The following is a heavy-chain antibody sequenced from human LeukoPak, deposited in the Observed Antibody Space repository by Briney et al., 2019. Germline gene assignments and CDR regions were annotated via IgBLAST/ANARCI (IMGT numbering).Heavy chain of an antibody. CDR3: AKDPSSGVEVPAATEY. CDR2: ISGSGGST. J-gene: IGHJ4*02. V-gene: IGHV3-23*01. CDR1: GFTFSSYA. D-gene: IGHD2-2*01. Sequence: QAGGSLRLSCAASGFTFSSYAMSWVRQAPGKGLEWVSAISGSGGSTYYADSVKGRFTISRDNSKNTLYLQMNSMRAEDTDVYYCAKDPSSGVEVPAATEYWGQGTLVTVSS.